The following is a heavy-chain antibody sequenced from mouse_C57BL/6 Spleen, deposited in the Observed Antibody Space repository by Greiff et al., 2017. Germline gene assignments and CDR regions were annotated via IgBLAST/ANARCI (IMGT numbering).Heavy chain of an antibody. Sequence: EVQLQQSGPELVKPGASVKIPCKASGYTFTDYNMDWVKQSHGKSLEWIGDINPNNGGTIYNQKFKGKATLTVDKSSSTAYMELRSLTSEDTAVYYCAREYYGSKYFDVWGTGTTVTVSS. J-gene: IGHJ1*03. CDR3: AREYYGSKYFDV. D-gene: IGHD1-1*01. CDR2: INPNNGGT. CDR1: GYTFTDYN. V-gene: IGHV1-18*01.